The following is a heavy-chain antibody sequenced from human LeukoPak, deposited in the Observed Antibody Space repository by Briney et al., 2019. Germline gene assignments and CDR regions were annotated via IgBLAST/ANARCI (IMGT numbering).Heavy chain of an antibody. D-gene: IGHD6-13*01. Sequence: GGSLRLSCAASGFTVSSNYMSWVRQAPGKGLEWVSVIYSGGSTYYADSVKGRFTISRDNSKNTLYLQVNSLRAEDTAVYYCASGYSSSYFDYWGQGTLVTVSS. CDR1: GFTVSSNY. CDR2: IYSGGST. J-gene: IGHJ4*02. V-gene: IGHV3-53*01. CDR3: ASGYSSSYFDY.